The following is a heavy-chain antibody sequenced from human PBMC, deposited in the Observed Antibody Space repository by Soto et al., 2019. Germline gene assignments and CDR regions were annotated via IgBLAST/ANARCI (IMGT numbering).Heavy chain of an antibody. V-gene: IGHV3-49*03. J-gene: IGHJ4*01. Sequence: PGGSLRLSCTASGFTFGDYAMSWFRQAPGKGLEWVGFIRSKAYGGTTEYAASVKGRFTISRDDSKNMAYLEMNSLQTEDTAIYYCTTDSYITSIIVRFDYWGHGTLVTVSS. CDR1: GFTFGDYA. CDR2: IRSKAYGGTT. D-gene: IGHD3-22*01. CDR3: TTDSYITSIIVRFDY.